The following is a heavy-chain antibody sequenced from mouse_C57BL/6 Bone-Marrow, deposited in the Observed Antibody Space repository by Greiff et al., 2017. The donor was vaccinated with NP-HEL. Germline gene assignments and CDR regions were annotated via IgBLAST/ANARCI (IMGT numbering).Heavy chain of an antibody. Sequence: VQLQQSGPGLVAPAQSLSITCTASGFSLTSYGVDWVRQSPGKGLEWLGVIWGGGGTNYNSAHKSRLSISKDNSKSQVFLKKHSLPTDDTAMYYCSTSISYGNAFFAYWGQGTLVTVSA. CDR1: GFSLTSYG. D-gene: IGHD2-1*01. CDR3: STSISYGNAFFAY. CDR2: IWGGGGT. J-gene: IGHJ3*01. V-gene: IGHV2-6*01.